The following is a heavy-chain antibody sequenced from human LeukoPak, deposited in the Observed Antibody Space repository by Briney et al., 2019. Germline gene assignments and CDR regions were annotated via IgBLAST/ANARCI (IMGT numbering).Heavy chain of an antibody. CDR2: LRVRDGRT. V-gene: IGHV3-23*01. D-gene: IGHD6-19*01. CDR3: VKGAWLDY. J-gene: IGHJ4*02. CDR1: GFAFNTFD. Sequence: GGSLRLSCAASGFAFNTFDMSWVRQAPGKGLEWVSVLRVRDGRTYYADAVRGRSTISRDNSKNTLYLQTNSLRVEDTAVYYCVKGAWLDYWGQGTLVTVSS.